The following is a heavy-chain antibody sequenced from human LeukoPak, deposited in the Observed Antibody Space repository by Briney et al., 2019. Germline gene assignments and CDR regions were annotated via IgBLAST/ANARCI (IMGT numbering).Heavy chain of an antibody. CDR1: GFAFSTYS. D-gene: IGHD6-13*01. Sequence: GGSLRLSCAASGFAFSTYSMNWVRQAPGKGLEWISSITSTGTYIYYADSVKGRFTISRDNAKNSLYLQMNSLRAKDTAVYFCARVAGGKFHLDYWGQGTQVTVSS. J-gene: IGHJ4*02. CDR2: ITSTGTYI. CDR3: ARVAGGKFHLDY. V-gene: IGHV3-21*01.